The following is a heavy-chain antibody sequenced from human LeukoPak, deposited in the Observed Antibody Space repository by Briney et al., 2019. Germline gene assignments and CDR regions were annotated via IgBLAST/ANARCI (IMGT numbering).Heavy chain of an antibody. CDR3: ARGGAVGATSGYFDY. Sequence: TSETLSLTCTVSGGSISSGSYYWSWIRQPAGKGLEWIGRIYTSGSTNYNPSLKSRVTISVDTSKNQFSLKLSSVTAADTAVYYCARGGAVGATSGYFDYWGQGTLVTVSS. V-gene: IGHV4-61*02. CDR1: GGSISSGSYY. D-gene: IGHD1-26*01. CDR2: IYTSGST. J-gene: IGHJ4*02.